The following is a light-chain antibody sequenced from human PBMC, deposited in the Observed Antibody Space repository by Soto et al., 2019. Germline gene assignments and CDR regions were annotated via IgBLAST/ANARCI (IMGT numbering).Light chain of an antibody. CDR3: AAWDDRLNTLV. Sequence: QSVLTQPPSVSGAPRQRVTISCSGSSSNIGNNGVSWYQQLPGKAPKVLIYYDDLLPAGVSDRFSGSKSGTSASLAISGLQPEDEADYHCAAWDDRLNTLVFGGGTKLTVL. CDR1: SSNIGNNG. CDR2: YDD. V-gene: IGLV1-36*01. J-gene: IGLJ2*01.